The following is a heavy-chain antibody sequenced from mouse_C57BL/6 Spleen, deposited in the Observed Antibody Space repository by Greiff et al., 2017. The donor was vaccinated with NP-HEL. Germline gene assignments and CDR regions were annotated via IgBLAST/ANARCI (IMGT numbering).Heavy chain of an antibody. CDR2: IDPETGGT. CDR3: TRSDWAFFDY. D-gene: IGHD4-1*01. Sequence: QVQLQQSGAELVRPGASVTLSCKASGYTFNDYEMHWVKQTPVHGLEWIGAIDPETGGTAYNQKFKGKAILTADKSSSTAYMELRSLTSEDSTVYYCTRSDWAFFDYWGQGTTLTVSS. V-gene: IGHV1-15*01. CDR1: GYTFNDYE. J-gene: IGHJ2*01.